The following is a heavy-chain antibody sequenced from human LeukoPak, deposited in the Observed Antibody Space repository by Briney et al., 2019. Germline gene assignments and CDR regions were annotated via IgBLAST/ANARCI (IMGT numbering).Heavy chain of an antibody. V-gene: IGHV3-64D*09. D-gene: IGHD2-15*01. J-gene: IGHJ6*02. CDR2: ISDSGGST. Sequence: GGSLRHSCSASGFPFSSYAMHWVRQAPGKGLEYVSAISDSGGSTYYADSVKGRFTISRDNSKNTLYLQMSSLRAEDTAVYFCVRGYSFGPYGMDVWGQGTTVTVSS. CDR1: GFPFSSYA. CDR3: VRGYSFGPYGMDV.